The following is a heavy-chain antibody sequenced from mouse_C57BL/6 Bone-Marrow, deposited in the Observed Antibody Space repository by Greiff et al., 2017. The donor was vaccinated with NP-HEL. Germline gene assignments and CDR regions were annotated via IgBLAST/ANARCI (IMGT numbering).Heavy chain of an antibody. V-gene: IGHV1-80*01. J-gene: IGHJ3*01. CDR2: IYPGDGDT. Sequence: LEESGAELVKPGASVKISCKASGYAFSSYWMNWVKQRPGKGLEWIGQIYPGDGDTKYNGKFKDKASLTADKSSSTAYMQLSSLTSEDSAVYFCARGAYWGQGTLVTVSA. CDR1: GYAFSSYW. CDR3: ARGAY.